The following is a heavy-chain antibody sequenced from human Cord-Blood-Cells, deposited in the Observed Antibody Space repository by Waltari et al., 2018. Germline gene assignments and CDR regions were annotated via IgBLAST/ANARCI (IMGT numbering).Heavy chain of an antibody. Sequence: EVQLVESGGGLVQPGGSLRLSCAASGFTFSGYWMSWVRQAPGKGLDWVANIKQDGSEKYYVESVKGRFTISIDNAKNALYLQMNSRRAEDTAVYYCARGNGTLDYWGQGTLVTVSS. CDR1: GFTFSGYW. CDR2: IKQDGSEK. CDR3: ARGNGTLDY. J-gene: IGHJ4*02. V-gene: IGHV3-7*01. D-gene: IGHD4-4*01.